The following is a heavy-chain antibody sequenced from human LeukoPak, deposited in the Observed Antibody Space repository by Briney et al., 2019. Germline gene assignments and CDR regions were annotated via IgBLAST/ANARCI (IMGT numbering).Heavy chain of an antibody. D-gene: IGHD3-22*01. J-gene: IGHJ6*02. V-gene: IGHV1-3*01. CDR3: ARDADYYDSSGYYWGYYYYGMDV. CDR2: INAGNGNT. CDR1: GYTFTSYA. Sequence: GASVKVSCKASGYTFTSYAMHWVRQAPGQRLEWIGWINAGNGNTKYSQKFQGRVTITRDTSASTAYMELSSLRSEDTAVYYCARDADYYDSSGYYWGYYYYGMDVWGQGTTVTVSS.